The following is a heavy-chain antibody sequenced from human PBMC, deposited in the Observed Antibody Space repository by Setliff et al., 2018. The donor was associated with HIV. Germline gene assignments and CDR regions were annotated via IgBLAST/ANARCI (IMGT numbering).Heavy chain of an antibody. CDR3: ARSIIRPYSSGWPWYFDY. J-gene: IGHJ4*02. Sequence: GGSLRLSCAASGFTFSSYGMHWVRQAPGKGLEWVAVIWYDGSNKYYADSVKGRFTISRDNSKDTLYLQMNSLRAEDTAVYYCARSIIRPYSSGWPWYFDYWGQGTLVTVSS. CDR1: GFTFSSYG. CDR2: IWYDGSNK. V-gene: IGHV3-33*01. D-gene: IGHD6-19*01.